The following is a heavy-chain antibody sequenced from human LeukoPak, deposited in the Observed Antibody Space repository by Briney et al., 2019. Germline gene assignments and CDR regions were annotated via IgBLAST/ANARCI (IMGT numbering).Heavy chain of an antibody. D-gene: IGHD1-14*01. Sequence: SETLSLTCTVSGGSISSYYWSWIRQPPGKGLEWIGYIYYSGSTNYNPSLKSRVTISVDTSKNQFSLRLSSMTAADTAVYYCARDRAPDRGRLFDSWGQGTLVTVSS. J-gene: IGHJ4*02. V-gene: IGHV4-59*12. CDR1: GGSISSYY. CDR2: IYYSGST. CDR3: ARDRAPDRGRLFDS.